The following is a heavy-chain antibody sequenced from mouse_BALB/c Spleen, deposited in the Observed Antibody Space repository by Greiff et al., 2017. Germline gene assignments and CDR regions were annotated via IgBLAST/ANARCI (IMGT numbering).Heavy chain of an antibody. CDR2: INPSSGYT. CDR1: GYTFTSYT. V-gene: IGHV1-4*02. Sequence: VQLQQSAAELARPGASVKMSCKASGYTFTSYTMHWVKQRPGQGLEWIGYINPSSGYTEYNQKFKDKTTLTADKSSSTAYMQLSSLTSEDSAVYYCASEEGITTVLDYWGQGTTLTVSS. CDR3: ASEEGITTVLDY. J-gene: IGHJ2*01. D-gene: IGHD1-1*01.